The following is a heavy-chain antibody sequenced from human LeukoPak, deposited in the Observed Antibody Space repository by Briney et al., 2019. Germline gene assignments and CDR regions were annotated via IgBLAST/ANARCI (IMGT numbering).Heavy chain of an antibody. V-gene: IGHV3-9*01. J-gene: IGHJ4*02. CDR3: AKGQRLREFDY. D-gene: IGHD1-26*01. CDR2: ISWDSGNI. CDR1: GFTFDDYA. Sequence: PGGSLRLSCVASGFTFDDYAMHWVRHAPGKGLEWVSGISWDSGNIVYVDSVKGRFTISRDNAKNSLYLQMNSLRAEDTALYYCAKGQRLREFDYWGQGTLVTVSS.